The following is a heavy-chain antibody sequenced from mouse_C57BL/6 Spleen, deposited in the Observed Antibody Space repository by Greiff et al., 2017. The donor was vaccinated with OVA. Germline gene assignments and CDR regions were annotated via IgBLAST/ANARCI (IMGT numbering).Heavy chain of an antibody. CDR2: INPNNGGT. CDR3: ARGYYGSSGWYFDV. D-gene: IGHD1-1*01. Sequence: EVQLKQSGPELVKPGASVKISCKASGYTFTDYYMNWVKQSHGKSLEWIGDINPNNGGTSYNQKFKGKATLTVDKSSSTAYMELRSLTSEDSAVYYCARGYYGSSGWYFDVWGTGTTVTVSS. CDR1: GYTFTDYY. J-gene: IGHJ1*03. V-gene: IGHV1-26*01.